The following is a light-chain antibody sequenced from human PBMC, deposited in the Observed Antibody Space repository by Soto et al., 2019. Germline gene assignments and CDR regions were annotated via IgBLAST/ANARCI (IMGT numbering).Light chain of an antibody. V-gene: IGLV2-14*01. CDR3: SSYTSSSSYV. J-gene: IGLJ1*01. Sequence: QSALTQPASVSGSPGQSITISCTGTSSDVGGYKYVSWYQQHPDKAPKLIIFEVSNRPSGISSRFSGSKSGNTASLTISGLQAEDEADYYCSSYTSSSSYVFGTGTQLTVL. CDR2: EVS. CDR1: SSDVGGYKY.